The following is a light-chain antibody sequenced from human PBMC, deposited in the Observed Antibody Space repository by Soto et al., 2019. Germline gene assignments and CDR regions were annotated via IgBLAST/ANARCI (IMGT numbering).Light chain of an antibody. Sequence: EVVMTQSPATLSLSPGERGTLSCRASQSVGHNLAWYQQKPGQTPRLLIYDTSTRATGVPTRFSGSRSGAEFTLTINSLQSEDFAVYYCQPYNNWPLTFGGGTKVDIK. CDR2: DTS. J-gene: IGKJ4*01. V-gene: IGKV3-15*01. CDR3: QPYNNWPLT. CDR1: QSVGHN.